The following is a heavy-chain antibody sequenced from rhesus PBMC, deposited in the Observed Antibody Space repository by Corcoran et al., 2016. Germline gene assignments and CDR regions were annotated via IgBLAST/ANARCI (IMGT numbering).Heavy chain of an antibody. Sequence: QLQLQESGPGLVKPSETLSVTCAVSGGSISSSHWSWIRQAPGKGLVGIGYIYGSGSSTNYNPSLKSRVTLSVDTSKNQRALKLSSVTAADTAVYYCATSTGDTAGTVLIGYWGQGVLVTVSS. J-gene: IGHJ4*01. CDR2: IYGSGSST. CDR1: GGSISSSH. V-gene: IGHV4-169*01. D-gene: IGHD5-42*01. CDR3: ATSTGDTAGTVLIGY.